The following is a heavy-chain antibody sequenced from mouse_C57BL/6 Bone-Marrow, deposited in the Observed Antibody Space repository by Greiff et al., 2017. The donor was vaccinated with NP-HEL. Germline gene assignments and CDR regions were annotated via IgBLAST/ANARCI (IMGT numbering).Heavy chain of an antibody. CDR2: INPNNGGT. CDR1: GYTFTDYY. Sequence: VQLQQSGPELVKPGASVKISCKASGYTFTDYYMNWVKQSHGKSLEWIGDINPNNGGTSYNQKFKGKATLTVDKSSSTAYMELRSLTSEDSAVYYCARHGTGYYAMDYWGQGTSVTVSS. D-gene: IGHD3-3*01. V-gene: IGHV1-26*01. J-gene: IGHJ4*01. CDR3: ARHGTGYYAMDY.